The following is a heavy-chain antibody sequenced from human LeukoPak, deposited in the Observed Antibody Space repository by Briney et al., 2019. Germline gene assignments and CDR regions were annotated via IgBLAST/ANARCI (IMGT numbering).Heavy chain of an antibody. V-gene: IGHV4-59*01. D-gene: IGHD4-11*01. CDR2: ISYSGST. Sequence: SETLSLTCTVSGGSISSYYWSWIRQPPGKGLEWIGYISYSGSTNYSPSLKGRVTISVDTSKNHFSLNLTSVTAADTAVYYCARTTTTFDDWGQGALVTVSS. CDR3: ARTTTTFDD. CDR1: GGSISSYY. J-gene: IGHJ4*02.